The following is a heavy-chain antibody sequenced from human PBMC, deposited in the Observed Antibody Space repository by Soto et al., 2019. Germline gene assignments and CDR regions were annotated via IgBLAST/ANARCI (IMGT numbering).Heavy chain of an antibody. CDR1: GGSISSGGYY. J-gene: IGHJ5*02. CDR2: IYYSGST. Sequence: PSETLSLTCTVSGGSISSGGYYWSWIRQHPGKGLEWIGYIYYSGSTYYNPSLKSRVTISVDTSKNQFSLKLSSVTAADTAVYYCAREVEAARTYPNWFDPWGQGTLVTVSS. D-gene: IGHD6-6*01. V-gene: IGHV4-31*03. CDR3: AREVEAARTYPNWFDP.